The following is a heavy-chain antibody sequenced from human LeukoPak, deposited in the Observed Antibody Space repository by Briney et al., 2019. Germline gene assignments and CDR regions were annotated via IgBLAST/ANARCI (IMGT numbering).Heavy chain of an antibody. CDR2: IYYSGST. CDR3: ARDMNYTDV. D-gene: IGHD3-16*01. J-gene: IGHJ6*03. Sequence: SETLTLTCTVSGGSISSYYRSWIRQPPGKGLEWIGYIYYSGSTNYNPSLKSRVTISVDTSKNQFSLKLSSVTAADTAVYYCARDMNYTDVWGKGTTVTVSS. V-gene: IGHV4-59*01. CDR1: GGSISSYY.